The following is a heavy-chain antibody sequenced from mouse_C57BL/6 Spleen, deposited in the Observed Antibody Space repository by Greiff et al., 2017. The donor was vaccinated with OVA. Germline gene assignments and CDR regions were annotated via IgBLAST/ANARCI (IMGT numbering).Heavy chain of an antibody. CDR1: GYTFTDYY. D-gene: IGHD1-1*01. J-gene: IGHJ2*01. CDR3: ARFGDITTVVATDY. V-gene: IGHV1-19*01. CDR2: INPYNGGT. Sequence: EVQLQQSGPVLVKPGASVKMSCKASGYTFTDYYMNWVKQSHGKSLEWIGVINPYNGGTSYNQKFKGKATLTVDKSYSTAYMQLSSLTSEDSAVYYCARFGDITTVVATDYWGQGTTLTVSS.